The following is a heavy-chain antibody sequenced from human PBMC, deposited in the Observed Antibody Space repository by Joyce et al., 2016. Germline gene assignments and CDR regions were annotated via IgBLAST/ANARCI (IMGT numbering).Heavy chain of an antibody. J-gene: IGHJ6*02. CDR2: IWYDGSNK. Sequence: QVQLVESGGRLVQPGRSMRLSCATSGFLFSSYGMHWVRQAPGKGLEWVAVIWYDGSNKHYTDSVKGRFTISRDNSKNTLYLQMNSLRAEDTALYYCARDMGVVSYYNGMDVWGQGTTVTVSS. CDR1: GFLFSSYG. D-gene: IGHD4-23*01. CDR3: ARDMGVVSYYNGMDV. V-gene: IGHV3-33*01.